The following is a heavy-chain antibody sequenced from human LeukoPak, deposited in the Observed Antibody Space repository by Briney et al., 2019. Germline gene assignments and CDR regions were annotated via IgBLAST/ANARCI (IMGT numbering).Heavy chain of an antibody. J-gene: IGHJ5*02. D-gene: IGHD6-13*01. CDR2: INPNSGGT. Sequence: ASVKVSCKTSGYSFTGYYIHWVRQAPGQGFEWLGWINPNSGGTNYAQKFQDSDSMTRDTSINTAYMELSSLRLDDTAVYYCARGVAAAGSRLDPWGQGTLITVSS. CDR3: ARGVAAAGSRLDP. V-gene: IGHV1-2*02. CDR1: GYSFTGYY.